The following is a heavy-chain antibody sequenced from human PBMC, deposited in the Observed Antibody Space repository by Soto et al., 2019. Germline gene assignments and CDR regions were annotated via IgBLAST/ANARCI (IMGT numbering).Heavy chain of an antibody. CDR2: ISAYNGNT. D-gene: IGHD6-13*01. Sequence: ASVKVSCKAAGYTVTSYGISGVRQAPGQGLEWMGWISAYNGNTNYAQKLQGRVTMTTDTSTSTAYMELRSLRSDDTAVYYCARDLAAGNCDYWGQGTLVTVSS. V-gene: IGHV1-18*01. J-gene: IGHJ4*02. CDR3: ARDLAAGNCDY. CDR1: GYTVTSYG.